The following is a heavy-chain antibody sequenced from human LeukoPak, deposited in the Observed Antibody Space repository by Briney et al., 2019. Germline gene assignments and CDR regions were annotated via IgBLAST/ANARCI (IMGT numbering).Heavy chain of an antibody. CDR1: GFIFSDFY. CDR2: ISISGTTT. D-gene: IGHD5-18*01. J-gene: IGHJ4*02. CDR3: AKEGRAGYSYGYGNFY. Sequence: GGSLRLSCAASGFIFSDFYMGWIRQAPGKGLEWVSYISISGTTTNYADSVKGRFTISRDNSKNTLYLQMNSLRAEDTAVYYCAKEGRAGYSYGYGNFYWGQGTLVTVSS. V-gene: IGHV3-11*01.